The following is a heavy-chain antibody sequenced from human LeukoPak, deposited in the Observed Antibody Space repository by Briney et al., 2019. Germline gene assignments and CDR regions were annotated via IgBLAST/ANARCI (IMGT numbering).Heavy chain of an antibody. CDR2: ICYSGSN. CDR3: ARKYSPGGAFDI. CDR1: GVSISSYY. D-gene: IGHD6-6*01. V-gene: IGHV4-59*01. J-gene: IGHJ3*02. Sequence: PSETLSLTCTVSGVSISSYYWMWLRQPPGKGWEGWGDICYSGSNNYNPSLKRRATISVDTSKNQFSLKLSSVTAADTAVYYCARKYSPGGAFDIWGQGTMVTVSS.